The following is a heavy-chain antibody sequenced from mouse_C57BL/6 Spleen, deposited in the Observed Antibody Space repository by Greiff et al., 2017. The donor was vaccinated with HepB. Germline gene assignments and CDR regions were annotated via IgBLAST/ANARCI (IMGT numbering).Heavy chain of an antibody. CDR1: GYTFTDYY. V-gene: IGHV1-26*01. Sequence: EVQLQQSGPELVKPGASVKISCKASGYTFTDYYMNWVKQSHGKSLEWIGDINPNNGGTSYNQKFKGKATLTVDKSSSTAYMELRSLTSEDSAVYYCARGLLRRVYFDYWGQGTTLTVSS. J-gene: IGHJ2*01. CDR2: INPNNGGT. CDR3: ARGLLRRVYFDY. D-gene: IGHD1-1*01.